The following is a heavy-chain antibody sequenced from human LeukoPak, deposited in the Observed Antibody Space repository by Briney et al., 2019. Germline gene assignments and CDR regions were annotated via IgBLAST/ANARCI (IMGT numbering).Heavy chain of an antibody. D-gene: IGHD5-12*01. V-gene: IGHV4-59*01. CDR3: ARDYGFREGSGYDYYFDY. Sequence: SETLSLTCSVSGGSISGYYWSWIRQPPGKGLEWIGYISHRGSTNYIASLKSRVTMSVDTSRNQFSLKLSSVTAADTAVYYCARDYGFREGSGYDYYFDYWGQGTLVTSSS. J-gene: IGHJ4*02. CDR1: GGSISGYY. CDR2: ISHRGST.